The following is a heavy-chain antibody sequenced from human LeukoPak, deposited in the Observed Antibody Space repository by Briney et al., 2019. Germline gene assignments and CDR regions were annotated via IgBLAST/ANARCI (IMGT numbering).Heavy chain of an antibody. D-gene: IGHD5-24*01. CDR3: ARHRDTYFDY. CDR1: GFTFSSYW. V-gene: IGHV3-7*01. CDR2: IKHDGSEK. J-gene: IGHJ4*02. Sequence: GGSLRLSCAASGFTFSSYWMTSVRQAPGEGLECVANIKHDGSEKYYVDSVRGRFTISRDNAENSLYLQMNSLSAEDAAVYSCARHRDTYFDYWGQGTLVTVSS.